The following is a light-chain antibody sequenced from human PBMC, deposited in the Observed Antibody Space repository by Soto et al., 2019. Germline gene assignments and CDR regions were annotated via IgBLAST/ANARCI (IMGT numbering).Light chain of an antibody. V-gene: IGKV3-20*01. Sequence: EIVLTQSPGTLSLSPGERATLSCRASQSVSSSYLAWYQHKPGQAPRLLIYGASSRATGIPDRFSGSGSGTDFTLTISRLEPEDFAVYYCQQYDSSLCTFGPGTKVDI. CDR3: QQYDSSLCT. CDR1: QSVSSSY. J-gene: IGKJ3*01. CDR2: GAS.